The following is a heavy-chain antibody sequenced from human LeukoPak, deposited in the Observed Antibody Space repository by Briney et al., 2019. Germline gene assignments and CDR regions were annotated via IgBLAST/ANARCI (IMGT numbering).Heavy chain of an antibody. CDR3: TRVVDCSGGSCYWWYYYCYYMDV. Sequence: GGSLRLSCAASGFTFSNAWMSWVRQAPGKGLEWVGRIKSKTDGRTTEYAASVKGRFTISRDDSKSIAYLQMNSLKTEDTAVYYCTRVVDCSGGSCYWWYYYCYYMDVWGKGTTVTVSS. V-gene: IGHV3-15*01. CDR2: IKSKTDGRTT. D-gene: IGHD2-15*01. J-gene: IGHJ6*03. CDR1: GFTFSNAW.